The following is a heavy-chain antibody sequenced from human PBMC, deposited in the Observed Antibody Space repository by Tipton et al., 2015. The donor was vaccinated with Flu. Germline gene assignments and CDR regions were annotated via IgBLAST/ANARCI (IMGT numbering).Heavy chain of an antibody. CDR3: GRGRLSQHDYAWGGFRFRAGRFDP. CDR2: IDPSGGRT. D-gene: IGHD3-16*02. CDR1: GYPFSSYH. Sequence: QLVQSGAEVKKPGASVKVSCKASGYPFSSYHMHWVRQAPGQGLEWMGIIDPSGGRTYYAQSFQGRVSMTTDTSTSTVYMELSSLGSEDTAVYYCGRGRLSQHDYAWGGFRFRAGRFDPWGQGTLVTVSS. J-gene: IGHJ5*02. V-gene: IGHV1-46*01.